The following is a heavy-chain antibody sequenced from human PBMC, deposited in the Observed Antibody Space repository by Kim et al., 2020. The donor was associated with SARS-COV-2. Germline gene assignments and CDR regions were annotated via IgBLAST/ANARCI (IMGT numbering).Heavy chain of an antibody. V-gene: IGHV3-9*01. CDR1: GFTFDDYA. Sequence: GGSLRLSCAASGFTFDDYAMHWVRQAPGKGLEWVSGISWNSGSIGYADSVKGRFTISRDNAKNSLYLQMNSLRAEDTALYYCAKDTGIAAAGTDFGSFDPWGQGTLVTVSS. J-gene: IGHJ5*02. CDR3: AKDTGIAAAGTDFGSFDP. D-gene: IGHD6-13*01. CDR2: ISWNSGSI.